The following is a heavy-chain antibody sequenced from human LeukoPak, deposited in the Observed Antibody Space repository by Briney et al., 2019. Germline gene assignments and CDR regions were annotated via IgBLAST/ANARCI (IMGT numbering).Heavy chain of an antibody. V-gene: IGHV3-43*02. CDR2: ISGDGGST. CDR3: AKGRWFGGYYFDY. J-gene: IGHJ4*02. D-gene: IGHD3-10*01. Sequence: PGGSLRLSCAASGFTFDDYAMHWVRKAPGKGLEWVSLISGDGGSTYYADSVKGRFTISRDNSKNSLYLQMNSLRTEDAALYYCAKGRWFGGYYFDYWGQGTLVTVSS. CDR1: GFTFDDYA.